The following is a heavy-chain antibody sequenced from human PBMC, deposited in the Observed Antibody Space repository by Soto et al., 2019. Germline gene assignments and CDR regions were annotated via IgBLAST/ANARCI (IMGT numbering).Heavy chain of an antibody. J-gene: IGHJ5*02. V-gene: IGHV4-31*03. D-gene: IGHD2-21*01. CDR2: IYVTGAV. Sequence: SETLSLTCSVSGAALNSGNYYWSWIRQVPGKGLEWIGHIYVTGAVGYNPSLRDRITISQDTSERQFSLNLRLVTAADTAVYYCARLRIATNNYKWFAPWGQGTLVTVSS. CDR1: GAALNSGNYY. CDR3: ARLRIATNNYKWFAP.